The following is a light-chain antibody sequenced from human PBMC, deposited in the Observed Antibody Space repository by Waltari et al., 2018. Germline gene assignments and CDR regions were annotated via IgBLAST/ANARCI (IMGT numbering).Light chain of an antibody. CDR1: NIGTKN. Sequence: SYELTQPLSVSVALGQTASISWGGNNIGTKNGHWYQQKPGQAPVLVSHSDYNRPSGIPERFSGSNSGNTATLTISGAQAGDEADYFCQVWDSSTDVVFGGGTKLTVL. J-gene: IGLJ2*01. V-gene: IGLV3-9*01. CDR3: QVWDSSTDVV. CDR2: SDY.